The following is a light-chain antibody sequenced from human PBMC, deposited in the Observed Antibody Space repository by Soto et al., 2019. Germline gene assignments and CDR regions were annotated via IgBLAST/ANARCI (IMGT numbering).Light chain of an antibody. CDR3: QQYDSSPLT. CDR1: QSVSSSY. V-gene: IGKV3-20*01. CDR2: GAS. Sequence: EIVLTQSPGTLSLSPGERATLSCRASQSVSSSYFAWYQQKPGQAPRLLIYGASSRATGIPDRFSGSGSGTDFTLTISRLEPEDLAVYYCQQYDSSPLTFGGGTKVEIK. J-gene: IGKJ4*01.